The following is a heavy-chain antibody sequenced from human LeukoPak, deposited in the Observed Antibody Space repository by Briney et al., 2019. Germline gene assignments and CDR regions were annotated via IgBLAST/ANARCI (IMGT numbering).Heavy chain of an antibody. D-gene: IGHD2-21*01. Sequence: SQTLSLTCTVLDGSISSGSYYWSWIRQPAGKGLEWIGRIYTSGSTNYNPSLKSRVTISVDTSKNQFSLKLISVTAADTAVYYCAIQVVIALNWFDPWGQGTLVTVSS. CDR3: AIQVVIALNWFDP. CDR1: DGSISSGSYY. CDR2: IYTSGST. J-gene: IGHJ5*02. V-gene: IGHV4-61*02.